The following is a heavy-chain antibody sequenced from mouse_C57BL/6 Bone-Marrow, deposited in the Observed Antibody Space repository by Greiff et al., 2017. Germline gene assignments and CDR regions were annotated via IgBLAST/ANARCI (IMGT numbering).Heavy chain of an antibody. V-gene: IGHV1-7*01. CDR2: INPSSGYT. CDR1: GYTFTSYW. CDR3: ARDNDDDVDDLDY. Sequence: QVQLQQSGAELAKPGASVKLSCKASGYTFTSYWMNWVKQRPGQGLEWIGYINPSSGYTKYNQKFKDKATLTADTSSSTAYMQLRSLTDEDSAVYYWARDNDDDVDDLDYWGQGTTLTVSS. D-gene: IGHD2-4*01. J-gene: IGHJ2*01.